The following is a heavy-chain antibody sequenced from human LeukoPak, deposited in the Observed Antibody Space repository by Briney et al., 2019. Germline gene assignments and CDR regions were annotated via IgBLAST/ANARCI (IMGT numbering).Heavy chain of an antibody. CDR1: GGSISRSSYY. D-gene: IGHD3-22*01. CDR2: IYYSGST. J-gene: IGHJ4*02. Sequence: SETLSLTCSVSGGSISRSSYYWGWTRQPPGKGLEWIGSIYYSGSTYYNPSLKSRVTISVDTSRNQFSLKLGSVTAADTAVYYCARQDYYDSSGYYYAFDYWGQGTLVTVSS. V-gene: IGHV4-39*01. CDR3: ARQDYYDSSGYYYAFDY.